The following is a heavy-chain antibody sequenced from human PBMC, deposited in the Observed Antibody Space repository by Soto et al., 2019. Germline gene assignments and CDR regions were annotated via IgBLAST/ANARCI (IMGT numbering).Heavy chain of an antibody. CDR1: GYTFTSYG. CDR3: ARSHTVVVVAATSSGYYYYGMDV. V-gene: IGHV1-18*01. J-gene: IGHJ6*02. CDR2: ISAYNGNT. Sequence: QVQLVQSGAEVKKPGASVKVSCKASGYTFTSYGISWVRQAPGQGLEWMGWISAYNGNTNYAQKLQGRVTMTTDTSTSTAYMELRRLRSDDTAVYYCARSHTVVVVAATSSGYYYYGMDVWGQGTTVTVSS. D-gene: IGHD2-15*01.